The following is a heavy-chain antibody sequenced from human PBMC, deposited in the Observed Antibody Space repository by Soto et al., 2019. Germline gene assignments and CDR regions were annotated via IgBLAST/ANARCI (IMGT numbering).Heavy chain of an antibody. V-gene: IGHV1-69*13. D-gene: IGHD3-10*01. CDR1: GGTFSSYA. Sequence: SVKVSCKASGGTFSSYAISWVGQAPGQGLEWMGGIIPIFGTANYAQKFQGRVTITADESTSTAYMELSSLRSEDTAVYYCARDLYYGSGSPNYYYYGMDVWGQGTTVTVSS. CDR2: IIPIFGTA. CDR3: ARDLYYGSGSPNYYYYGMDV. J-gene: IGHJ6*02.